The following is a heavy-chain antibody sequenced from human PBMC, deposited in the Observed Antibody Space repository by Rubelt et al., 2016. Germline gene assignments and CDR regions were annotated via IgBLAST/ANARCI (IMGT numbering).Heavy chain of an antibody. Sequence: GSLRLSCAASGFTFTTYWMSWVRQAPGKGLEWVANINQDGSEKYYVDSVRGRFTISRDNAKNTVYLQMNSLRAEDTAVYYCARVTRRITHYYGSGIGSAFDIWGQGTMVTVSS. CDR1: GFTFTTYW. CDR3: ARVTRRITHYYGSGIGSAFDI. J-gene: IGHJ3*02. CDR2: INQDGSEK. D-gene: IGHD3-10*01. V-gene: IGHV3-7*03.